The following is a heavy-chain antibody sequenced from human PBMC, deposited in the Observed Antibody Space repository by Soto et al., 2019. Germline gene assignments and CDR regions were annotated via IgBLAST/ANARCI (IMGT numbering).Heavy chain of an antibody. CDR2: VNPSGGST. V-gene: IGHV1-46*01. D-gene: IGHD2-15*01. J-gene: IGHJ1*01. CDR3: AREENCSGGTCYSEYFHR. CDR1: VYLFTAYS. Sequence: ASVKVSCKASVYLFTAYSMHWVRLAPGQGLEGMGVVNPSGGSTKYAQNFQGRVTMTRDPSTTTIYMELSSLRSDDTAIYYCAREENCSGGTCYSEYFHRWGQGTLVTVSS.